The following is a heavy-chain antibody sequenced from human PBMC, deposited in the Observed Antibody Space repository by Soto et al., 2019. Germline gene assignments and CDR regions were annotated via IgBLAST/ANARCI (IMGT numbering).Heavy chain of an antibody. V-gene: IGHV3-23*01. CDR2: ISGSGGST. J-gene: IGHJ6*03. Sequence: EVQLLESGGGLVQPGGSLRLSCAASGFTFSSYAMSWVRQAPGKGLEWVSAISGSGGSTYYADSVKGRFTISRDNSKNTLYLQMNSLRAEDTAVYYCAKDVMYFWSGPEEEYYYYMDVWGKGTTVTVSS. CDR3: AKDVMYFWSGPEEEYYYYMDV. D-gene: IGHD3-3*01. CDR1: GFTFSSYA.